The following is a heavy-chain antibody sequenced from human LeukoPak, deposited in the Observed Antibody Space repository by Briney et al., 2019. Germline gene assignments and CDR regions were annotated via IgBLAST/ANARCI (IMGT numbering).Heavy chain of an antibody. CDR1: GFTFSDYY. J-gene: IGHJ6*03. CDR2: ISSSGSTI. V-gene: IGHV3-11*01. Sequence: GGSLRLSCAASGFTFSDYYMSWIRQAPGKGLEWVSYISSSGSTISYADSVKGRFTISRDNAKNSLYLQMNSLRAEDTALYYCARLSNPTGSHYYYMDVWGQGTTDTVSS. D-gene: IGHD4-11*01. CDR3: ARLSNPTGSHYYYMDV.